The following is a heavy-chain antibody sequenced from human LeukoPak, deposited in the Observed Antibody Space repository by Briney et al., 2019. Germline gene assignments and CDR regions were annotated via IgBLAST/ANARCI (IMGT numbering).Heavy chain of an antibody. CDR3: ARDRYDFWSGYYVKRDAFDI. V-gene: IGHV1-18*01. CDR1: GYTFTSYG. D-gene: IGHD3-3*01. Sequence: EASVKVSCKASGYTFTSYGISWVRQAPGQGREWMGWISAYNGNTNYAQKLQGRVTMTTDTSTSTAYMELRSLRSDDTAVYYCARDRYDFWSGYYVKRDAFDIWGQGTMVTVSS. J-gene: IGHJ3*02. CDR2: ISAYNGNT.